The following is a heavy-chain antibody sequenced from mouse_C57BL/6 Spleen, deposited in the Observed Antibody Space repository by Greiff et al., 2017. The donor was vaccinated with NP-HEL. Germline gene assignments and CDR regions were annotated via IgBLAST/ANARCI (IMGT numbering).Heavy chain of an antibody. CDR2: ISSGGDYI. D-gene: IGHD2-4*01. CDR1: GFTFSSYA. Sequence: EVKLVESGEGLVKPGGSLKLSCAASGFTFSSYAMSWVRQTPEKRLEWVAYISSGGDYIYYAATVKGRFTISRDNARNTLYLQMSSLKSEDTAMYYCTREGITTRYFDVWGTGTTVTVSS. J-gene: IGHJ1*03. CDR3: TREGITTRYFDV. V-gene: IGHV5-9-1*02.